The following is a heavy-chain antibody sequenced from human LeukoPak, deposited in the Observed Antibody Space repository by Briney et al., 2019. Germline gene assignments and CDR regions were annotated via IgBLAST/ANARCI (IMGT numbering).Heavy chain of an antibody. D-gene: IGHD1/OR15-1a*01. J-gene: IGHJ4*02. CDR2: VSGDGSTT. V-gene: IGHV3-23*01. CDR1: GFTFSTYT. CDR3: AKDEKPDGRWNIDH. Sequence: PGGSLRLSCAGSGFTFSTYTMNWVRQAPGKGLEWVSGVSGDGSTTAYADSVKGRFTLSRDNSRNTVWLQMDSLRVDDMGVYFCAKDEKPDGRWNIDHWGQGTLSPSPQ.